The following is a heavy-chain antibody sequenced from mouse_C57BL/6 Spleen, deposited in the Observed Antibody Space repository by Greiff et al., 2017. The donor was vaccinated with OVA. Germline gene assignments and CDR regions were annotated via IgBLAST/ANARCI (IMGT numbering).Heavy chain of an antibody. J-gene: IGHJ2*01. CDR3: ARWGDSSGYVYY. Sequence: VQLQQSGAELMKPGASVKLSCKATGYTFTGYWIEWVKQRPGHGLEWIGEILTGSGSTNYNEKVKGKATFTADTSSNTAYMQLSSLTTEDSAIYYCARWGDSSGYVYYWGQGTTLTVSS. V-gene: IGHV1-9*01. D-gene: IGHD3-2*02. CDR2: ILTGSGST. CDR1: GYTFTGYW.